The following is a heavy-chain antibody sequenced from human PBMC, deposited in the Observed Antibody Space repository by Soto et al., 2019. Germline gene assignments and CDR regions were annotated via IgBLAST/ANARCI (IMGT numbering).Heavy chain of an antibody. CDR1: GDSSRSYY. V-gene: IGHV4-59*01. CDR3: ARAYGGFDNGLDV. J-gene: IGHJ6*02. D-gene: IGHD5-12*01. CDR2: IYYSGST. Sequence: SETLSLTCTVSGDSSRSYYWTWILQPPGKGLELIGYIYYSGSTRYNPSLKSRVTISVDMSKNQFSLKLSSVIAADTAVYYCARAYGGFDNGLDVWGQGTAVTVSS.